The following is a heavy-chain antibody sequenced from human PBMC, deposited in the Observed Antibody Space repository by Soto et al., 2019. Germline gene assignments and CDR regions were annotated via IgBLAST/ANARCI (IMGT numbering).Heavy chain of an antibody. D-gene: IGHD6-13*01. Sequence: PGGSLRLSCEASGFTFATYDMSWVRQTPGKGLEWVSGISGRGGTSYADSVKGRFTISRDNSKNTLFLQMNSLRAEDTAVYYCAKIPISSTWLDFDYWGQGTLVTVSS. CDR1: GFTFATYD. V-gene: IGHV3-23*01. CDR2: ISGRGGT. J-gene: IGHJ4*02. CDR3: AKIPISSTWLDFDY.